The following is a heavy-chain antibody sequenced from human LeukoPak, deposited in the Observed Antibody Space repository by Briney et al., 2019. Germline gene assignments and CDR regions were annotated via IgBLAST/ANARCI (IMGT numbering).Heavy chain of an antibody. CDR1: GGSISSGGYY. CDR3: ARGLVEMATRYFDL. V-gene: IGHV4-31*03. Sequence: SQTLSLTCTVSGGSISSGGYYWSWIRQHPGKGLEWIGYIYYSGSTYYNPSLKSRVTISVDTSKNQFSLKLSTVTAADTAVYYCARGLVEMATRYFDLWGRGTLVTVSS. CDR2: IYYSGST. J-gene: IGHJ2*01. D-gene: IGHD5-24*01.